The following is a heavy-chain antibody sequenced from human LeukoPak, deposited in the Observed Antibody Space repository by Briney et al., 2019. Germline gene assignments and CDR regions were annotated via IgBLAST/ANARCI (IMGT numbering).Heavy chain of an antibody. CDR1: GFTFSNYV. V-gene: IGHV3-64*04. D-gene: IGHD2-15*01. CDR3: AKDVFLLSGRGDDY. J-gene: IGHJ4*02. Sequence: GGSLRLSCSASGFTFSNYVMHWVRQAPGKGLEYVSATSTNGDTTYYTDSVKGRFTISRDNSKNTLYLQMNSLRAEDTAIYYCAKDVFLLSGRGDDYWGQGTLVTVSS. CDR2: TSTNGDTT.